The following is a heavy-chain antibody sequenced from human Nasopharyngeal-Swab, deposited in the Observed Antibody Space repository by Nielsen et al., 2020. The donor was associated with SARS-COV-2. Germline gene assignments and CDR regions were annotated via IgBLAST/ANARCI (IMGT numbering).Heavy chain of an antibody. J-gene: IGHJ4*02. CDR2: ISYDGSNK. Sequence: GESLKISCAASGFTFSSYAMHWVRQAPGKGLEWVAVISYDGSNKYYADSVKGRFTISRDNSKNTLYLQMNSLRAEDTALYYCAKSPTYYDFWSGYYTGDTAGYFDYWGQGTLVTVSS. V-gene: IGHV3-30*04. D-gene: IGHD3-3*01. CDR3: AKSPTYYDFWSGYYTGDTAGYFDY. CDR1: GFTFSSYA.